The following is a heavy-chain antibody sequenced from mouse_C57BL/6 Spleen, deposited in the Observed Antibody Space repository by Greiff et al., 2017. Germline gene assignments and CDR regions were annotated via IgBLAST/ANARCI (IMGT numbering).Heavy chain of an antibody. Sequence: EVMLVESGEGLVKPGGSLKLSCAASGFTFSSYAMSWVRQTPEKRLEWVAYISSGGDYIYYADTVKGRFTISRDNARNTLYLQMSSLKSEDTAMYYCTRGAYGSSFDDWGQGTTLTVSS. CDR1: GFTFSSYA. V-gene: IGHV5-9-1*02. J-gene: IGHJ2*01. CDR3: TRGAYGSSFDD. D-gene: IGHD1-1*01. CDR2: ISSGGDYI.